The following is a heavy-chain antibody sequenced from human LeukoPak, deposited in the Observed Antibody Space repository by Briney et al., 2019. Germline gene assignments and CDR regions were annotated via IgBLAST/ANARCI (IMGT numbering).Heavy chain of an antibody. CDR3: ARDGRVGEFLSSPGY. D-gene: IGHD3-10*01. Sequence: GGSLRLSRATSGFIFSTYRMNWVRQAPGKGLEWISFIDPSSSTIYYADSVKGRFTISRDNAKNSLYLHMNSLRAEDTAIYYCARDGRVGEFLSSPGYWGQGTRVTVSS. CDR2: IDPSSSTI. CDR1: GFIFSTYR. J-gene: IGHJ4*02. V-gene: IGHV3-48*01.